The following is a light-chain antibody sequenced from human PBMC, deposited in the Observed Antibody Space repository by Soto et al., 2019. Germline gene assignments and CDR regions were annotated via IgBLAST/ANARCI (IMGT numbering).Light chain of an antibody. V-gene: IGKV1-5*03. CDR1: QSISSW. CDR2: KAS. CDR3: QQDNSPPWT. J-gene: IGKJ1*01. Sequence: DIQMTQSPSTLSASVGDRVTITCRASQSISSWLAWYQQKPGKAPKLLIYKASSLESGVPSRFSGSGSGTEVTLTISSLQPDDFATYYCQQDNSPPWTFGQGTKVEIK.